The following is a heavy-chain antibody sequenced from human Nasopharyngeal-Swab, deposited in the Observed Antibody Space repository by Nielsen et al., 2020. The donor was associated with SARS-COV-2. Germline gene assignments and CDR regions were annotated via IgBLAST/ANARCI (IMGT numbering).Heavy chain of an antibody. CDR1: GGAFSGFY. J-gene: IGHJ6*02. CDR2: INPSGST. D-gene: IGHD1-1*01. CDR3: ARGRRERAPRYYYYGMDV. Sequence: SETLSLTCAVYGGAFSGFYWSWIRQSPGEGLEWISEINPSGSTDYNPSLKSRVSMSVDTSKNQVFLNLRSVTAADTAVYYCARGRRERAPRYYYYGMDVWGQGTTVTVS. V-gene: IGHV4-34*01.